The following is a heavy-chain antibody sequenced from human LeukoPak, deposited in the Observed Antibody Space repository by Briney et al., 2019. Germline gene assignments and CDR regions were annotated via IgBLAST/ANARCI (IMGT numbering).Heavy chain of an antibody. Sequence: AGGSLRLSCAASGFTFSSYAMSWVRQAPGKGLEWVSAISGSGGSTYYADSVKGRFTISRDNSKNTLYLQMNSLRAEDTAVYYCANTDLDSNYRYYYYYGMDVWGQGTTVTVSS. D-gene: IGHD4-11*01. CDR2: ISGSGGST. CDR3: ANTDLDSNYRYYYYYGMDV. V-gene: IGHV3-23*01. J-gene: IGHJ6*02. CDR1: GFTFSSYA.